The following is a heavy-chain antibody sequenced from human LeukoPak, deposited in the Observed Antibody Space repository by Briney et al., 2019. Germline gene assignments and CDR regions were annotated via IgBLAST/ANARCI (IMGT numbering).Heavy chain of an antibody. J-gene: IGHJ5*02. CDR1: GGSFSGYY. D-gene: IGHD5-18*01. CDR2: IYYSGST. V-gene: IGHV4-59*01. Sequence: SETLSLTCAVYGGSFSGYYWSWIRQPPGKGLEWIGYIYYSGSTNYNPSLKSRVTISVDTSKNQFSLKLSSVTAADTAVYYCARARYTAGWFDPWGQGTLVTVSS. CDR3: ARARYTAGWFDP.